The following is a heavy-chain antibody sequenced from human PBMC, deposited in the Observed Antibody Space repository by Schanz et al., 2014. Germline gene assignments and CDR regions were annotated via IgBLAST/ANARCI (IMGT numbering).Heavy chain of an antibody. J-gene: IGHJ4*02. D-gene: IGHD2-2*01. CDR2: ISGSGGST. V-gene: IGHV3-23*04. Sequence: VQLVESGGGVVQPGGSLRLSCAASGFTFSSYAMSWVRQAPGKGLEWVSGISGSGGSTYYADSVKGRFTISRDNSKNILYLQMNSLRAEDTAVYYCAKDLLYGAPMPLNHLDYWGQGTLVTVSS. CDR1: GFTFSSYA. CDR3: AKDLLYGAPMPLNHLDY.